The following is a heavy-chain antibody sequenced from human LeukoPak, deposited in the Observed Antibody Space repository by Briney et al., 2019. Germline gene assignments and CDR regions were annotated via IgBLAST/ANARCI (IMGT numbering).Heavy chain of an antibody. V-gene: IGHV3-48*04. CDR2: ISSSGNIK. J-gene: IGHJ3*01. CDR1: GFTFSSYT. Sequence: GGSLRLSCAASGFTFSSYTMNWVCLAPGKGLEWVSFISSSGNIKLYADSVRGRFTISRDNAKNSLYLHMSSLRAEDTAVYYCAKGGSPGYNYNAFDLWGQGTVVAVS. D-gene: IGHD3-9*01. CDR3: AKGGSPGYNYNAFDL.